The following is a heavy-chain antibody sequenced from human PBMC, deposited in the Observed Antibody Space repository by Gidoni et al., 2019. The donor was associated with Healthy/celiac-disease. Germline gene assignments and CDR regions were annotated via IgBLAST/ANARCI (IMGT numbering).Heavy chain of an antibody. CDR2: INPNSGGT. CDR1: GYTFTGYY. V-gene: IGHV1-2*02. CDR3: ARKLRRELGFRAYNWFDP. Sequence: QVQLVQSGAEVKKPGASVKVSCKASGYTFTGYYMHWVRQAPGQGLEWMGWINPNSGGTNYAQKFQGRVTMTRDTSISTAYMELSRLRSDDTAVYYCARKLRRELGFRAYNWFDPWGQGTLVTVSS. J-gene: IGHJ5*02. D-gene: IGHD3-10*01.